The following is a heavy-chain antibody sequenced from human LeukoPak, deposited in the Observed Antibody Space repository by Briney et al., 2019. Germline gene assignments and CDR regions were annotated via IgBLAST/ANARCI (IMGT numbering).Heavy chain of an antibody. CDR2: ISDSGGST. D-gene: IGHD3-10*01. J-gene: IGHJ4*02. CDR1: GITLSNYG. V-gene: IGHV3-23*01. CDR3: AKRGVVIRVILVGFHKEAYYFDS. Sequence: GGSLRLSCAVSGITLSNYGMSWVRQAPGKGLEWVAGISDSGGSTKYADSVKGRFTISRDNRKNTLYLQMNSLRAEDTAVYFCAKRGVVIRVILVGFHKEAYYFDSWGQGAVVTVSS.